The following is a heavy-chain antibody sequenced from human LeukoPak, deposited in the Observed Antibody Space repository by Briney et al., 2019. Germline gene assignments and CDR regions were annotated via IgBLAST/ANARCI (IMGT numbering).Heavy chain of an antibody. CDR2: IKQDGSEK. J-gene: IGHJ4*02. V-gene: IGHV3-7*03. CDR3: AKSQPFCSGGSCYRYYFDY. D-gene: IGHD2-15*01. CDR1: GFTFSSYW. Sequence: GGSLRLSCAASGFTFSSYWMSWVRQAPGKGLEWVANIKQDGSEKYYVDSVKGRFTISRDNAKNSLYLQMNSLRAEDTALYYCAKSQPFCSGGSCYRYYFDYWGQGTLVTVSS.